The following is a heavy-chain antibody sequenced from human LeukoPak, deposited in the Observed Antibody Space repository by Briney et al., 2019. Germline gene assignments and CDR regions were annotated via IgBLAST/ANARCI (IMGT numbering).Heavy chain of an antibody. J-gene: IGHJ4*02. V-gene: IGHV3-23*01. D-gene: IGHD3-10*01. CDR1: GFTFSSYA. Sequence: GGSLRLSCAASGFTFSSYAMSWVRQAPGKGLEWVSAISGSGGSTYYADSVKGRFTISRDNSKNTLYLQMNSLRAEDTAVYYCAEDWTSGSYGHWGQGTLVTVSS. CDR2: ISGSGGST. CDR3: AEDWTSGSYGH.